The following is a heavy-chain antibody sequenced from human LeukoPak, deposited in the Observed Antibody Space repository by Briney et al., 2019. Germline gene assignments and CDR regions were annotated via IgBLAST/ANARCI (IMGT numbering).Heavy chain of an antibody. D-gene: IGHD3-3*01. V-gene: IGHV3-48*04. CDR2: ISTSGHSI. CDR3: AREAGTIFGVVSPFHY. J-gene: IGHJ4*02. Sequence: GGSLRLSCAASGFTFSTYSMNWVRQAPGKGLEWVSYISTSGHSINYADSVKGRFTISRDNAKKSLYLQMNSLRVEDTAFYYCAREAGTIFGVVSPFHYWGQGTLVTVSS. CDR1: GFTFSTYS.